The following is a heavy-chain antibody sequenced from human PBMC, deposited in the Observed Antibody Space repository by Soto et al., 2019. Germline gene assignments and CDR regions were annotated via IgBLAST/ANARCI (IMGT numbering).Heavy chain of an antibody. CDR1: GRTFNNYA. D-gene: IGHD3-22*01. Sequence: SVKVSCKASGRTFNNYAISWVRQAPGQGLEWMGGIIPLFGTTNYAQKFQGRVTITADESTSTAYMELSSLRSEDTAFYYCARPRSHYYDRSAERAFDIWGQGTMVTVSS. CDR2: IIPLFGTT. V-gene: IGHV1-69*13. J-gene: IGHJ3*02. CDR3: ARPRSHYYDRSAERAFDI.